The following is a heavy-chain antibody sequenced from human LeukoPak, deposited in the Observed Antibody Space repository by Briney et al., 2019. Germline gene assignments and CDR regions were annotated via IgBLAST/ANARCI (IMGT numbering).Heavy chain of an antibody. D-gene: IGHD3-22*01. CDR3: ARRRYDSSGYFDY. V-gene: IGHV3-23*01. CDR1: GFTFSGYA. Sequence: PGRSLRLSCAGSGFTFSGYAMSWVRQAPGKGLEWVSGITGSGGDTDYADSVKGRFTISRDNSKKTLYLQMNSLRVEDTAVYYCARRRYDSSGYFDYWGQGTLVPVSS. CDR2: ITGSGGDT. J-gene: IGHJ4*02.